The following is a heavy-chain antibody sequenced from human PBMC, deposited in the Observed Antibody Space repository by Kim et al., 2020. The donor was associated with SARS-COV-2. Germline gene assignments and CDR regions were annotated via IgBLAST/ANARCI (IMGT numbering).Heavy chain of an antibody. CDR1: GITFSSSA. CDR3: STRRSYSHDY. D-gene: IGHD2-21*01. V-gene: IGHV3-23*01. Sequence: GGSLRLSCAASGITFSSSALRWVRQTPGKGLEWVSTLGCDGSTFYAASSRGRFTISSDNYTNTLRLQMNNLRAADTALYYCSTRRSYSHDYCVHGILLTV. CDR2: LGCDGST. J-gene: IGHJ4*01.